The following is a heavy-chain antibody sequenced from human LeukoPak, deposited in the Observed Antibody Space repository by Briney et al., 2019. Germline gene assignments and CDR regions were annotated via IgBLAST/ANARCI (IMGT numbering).Heavy chain of an antibody. D-gene: IGHD3-10*01. CDR1: GYTFTSFD. J-gene: IGHJ4*02. V-gene: IGHV1-8*01. Sequence: GASVKVSCKASGYTFTSFDFSWVRQATGQGLEWMGWMNPNSGNSGYAQRFQGRVTMTRNTAISTAYMELSGLRSDDTAVYYCARDVTMVRGVMSDHFDYWGQGTLVIVSS. CDR2: MNPNSGNS. CDR3: ARDVTMVRGVMSDHFDY.